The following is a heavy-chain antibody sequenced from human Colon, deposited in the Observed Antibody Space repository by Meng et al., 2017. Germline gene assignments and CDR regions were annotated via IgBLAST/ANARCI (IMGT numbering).Heavy chain of an antibody. CDR1: GDSISSDIW. CDR2: VYHRGDT. J-gene: IGHJ4*02. D-gene: IGHD1-1*01. Sequence: QLQLPESGPGLVKPSGTLSLTCTVSGDSISSDIWWSWVRQPPGKGLEWIGEVYHRGDTNYNPSLKSRVVISVGRSKNQFSLNLSSVTAADTAVYYCGRDQGRQLINHWGQGTLVTVSS. CDR3: GRDQGRQLINH. V-gene: IGHV4-4*02.